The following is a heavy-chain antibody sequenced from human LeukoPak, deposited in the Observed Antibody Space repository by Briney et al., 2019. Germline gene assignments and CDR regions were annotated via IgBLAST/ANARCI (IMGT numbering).Heavy chain of an antibody. CDR3: ARGPPYSSGWYDYYFDY. D-gene: IGHD6-19*01. J-gene: IGHJ4*02. CDR1: GYTFTSYD. CDR2: MNPNSGNT. V-gene: IGHV1-8*01. Sequence: GASVKVSCKASGYTFTSYDINWMRQATGQGLEWMGWMNPNSGNTGYAQKFQGRVTMTRNTSISTAYMELSSLRSEDTAVYYCARGPPYSSGWYDYYFDYWGQGTLVTVSS.